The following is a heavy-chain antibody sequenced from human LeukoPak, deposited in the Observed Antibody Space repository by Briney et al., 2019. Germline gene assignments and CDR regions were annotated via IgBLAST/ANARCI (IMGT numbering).Heavy chain of an antibody. CDR3: ARFETIAVATVDY. CDR2: ISRSGRTI. Sequence: GGSLRLSCGASGFIFSSHNMNWVRQAPGKGLEWVSSISRSGRTIYYADSVKGRFTISRDNAKNSLYLQMNSLRAEDTAMYYCARFETIAVATVDYWGQGTLATVSS. D-gene: IGHD6-13*01. V-gene: IGHV3-21*01. J-gene: IGHJ4*02. CDR1: GFIFSSHN.